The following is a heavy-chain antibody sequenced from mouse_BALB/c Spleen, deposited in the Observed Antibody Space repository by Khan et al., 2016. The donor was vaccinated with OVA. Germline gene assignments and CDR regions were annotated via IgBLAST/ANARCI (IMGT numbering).Heavy chain of an antibody. CDR2: IAPANGNV. J-gene: IGHJ1*01. CDR3: ALPSYDPCYVDV. V-gene: IGHV14-3*02. Sequence: VQLKESGAELVKPGASVKLSCTASDFNIRDNYIHWVKQRPEQGLEWIGRIAPANGNVKYDPKFQGKATITADTSSNTAYLQVSSLTSEDSAVYYCALPSYDPCYVDVWGAGTTVTVSS. CDR1: DFNIRDNY. D-gene: IGHD2-3*01.